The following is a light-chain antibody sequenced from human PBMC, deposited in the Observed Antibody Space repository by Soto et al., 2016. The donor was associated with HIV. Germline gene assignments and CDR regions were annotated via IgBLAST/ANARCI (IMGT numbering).Light chain of an antibody. CDR2: LGY. Sequence: DIVMTQSPVSLPVTPGEPASISCRSSQSLLNSDGYNSLDWYLQRPGQSPQLLIYLGYNRASGVPDRFSGSGTGTDFTLKISRVEAEDVGVYYCMQALQTSWTFGQGTKVEIK. CDR1: QSLLNSDGYNS. CDR3: MQALQTSWT. J-gene: IGKJ1*01. V-gene: IGKV2-28*01.